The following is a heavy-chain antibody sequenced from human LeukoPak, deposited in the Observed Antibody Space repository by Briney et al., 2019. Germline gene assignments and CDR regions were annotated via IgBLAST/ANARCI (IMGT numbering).Heavy chain of an antibody. CDR2: INHSGST. CDR3: ASRYDILTSDWFDP. CDR1: GGSFSGYY. Sequence: SETLSLTCAVYGGSFSGYYWSWIRQPPGKGLEWIGEINHSGSTNYNPSLKSRVTISVDTSKNQFSLKLSSVTAADTAVYYCASRYDILTSDWFDPWGQGTLVTVSS. V-gene: IGHV4-34*01. J-gene: IGHJ5*02. D-gene: IGHD3-9*01.